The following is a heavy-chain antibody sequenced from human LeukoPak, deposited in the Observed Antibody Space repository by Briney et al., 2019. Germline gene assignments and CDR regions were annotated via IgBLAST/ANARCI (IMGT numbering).Heavy chain of an antibody. J-gene: IGHJ4*02. V-gene: IGHV1-18*01. D-gene: IGHD3-22*01. Sequence: VASVKVSCKASGYTFTSYGISWVRQAPGQGLEWMGWISAYNGNTNYAQKLQGRVTMTTGTSTSTAYMELRSLRSDDTAVYYCARDSHYYDSSGYLFDYWGQGTLVTVSS. CDR3: ARDSHYYDSSGYLFDY. CDR2: ISAYNGNT. CDR1: GYTFTSYG.